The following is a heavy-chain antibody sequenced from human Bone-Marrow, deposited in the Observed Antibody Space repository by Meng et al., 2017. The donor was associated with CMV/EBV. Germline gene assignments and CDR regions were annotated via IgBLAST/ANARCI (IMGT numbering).Heavy chain of an antibody. D-gene: IGHD3-16*02. J-gene: IGHJ5*02. CDR3: TRDRIWGSYPPDL. CDR2: IYHSGST. V-gene: IGHV4-59*01. CDR1: GGSISSYY. Sequence: GSLRLSCTVSGGSISSYYWSWIRQPPGKGLEWIGYIYHSGSTKYAPSLESRVSMSVDTSKNQFSLKLSSVTVADTAVYYCTRDRIWGSYPPDLWGLGTLVTVSS.